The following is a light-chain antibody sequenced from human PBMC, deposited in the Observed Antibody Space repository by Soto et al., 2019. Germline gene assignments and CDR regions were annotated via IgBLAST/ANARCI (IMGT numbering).Light chain of an antibody. CDR2: EVS. Sequence: QSVLTQPPSVSGSPGQSVTISCTGTSSDVGSYNRVSWYQQPPGTAPQLMIYEVSNRPSGVPDRFSGSKSGNTASLTISGLQAEDEADYYCSSYTSSSTYVVFGGGTKLTVL. CDR3: SSYTSSSTYVV. J-gene: IGLJ2*01. V-gene: IGLV2-18*02. CDR1: SSDVGSYNR.